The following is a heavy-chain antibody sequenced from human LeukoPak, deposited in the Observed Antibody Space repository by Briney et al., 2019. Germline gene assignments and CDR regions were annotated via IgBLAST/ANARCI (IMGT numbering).Heavy chain of an antibody. D-gene: IGHD5-12*01. V-gene: IGHV4-38-2*02. CDR1: GYSISSGYY. J-gene: IGHJ6*03. CDR3: ARGQWLPPSAASYYYYYMDV. CDR2: IYHSGST. Sequence: PSETLSLTCTVSGYSISSGYYWGWIRQPPGKGLEWIGSIYHSGSTYYNPSLKSRVTISVDTSKNQFSLKLSSVTAADTAVYYCARGQWLPPSAASYYYYYMDVWGKGTTVTVSS.